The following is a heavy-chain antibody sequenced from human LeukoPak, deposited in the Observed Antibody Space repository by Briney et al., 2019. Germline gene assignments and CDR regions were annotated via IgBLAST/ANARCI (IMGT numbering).Heavy chain of an antibody. D-gene: IGHD4-11*01. CDR2: IYYSGST. CDR3: ASTVTTNWYFDL. J-gene: IGHJ2*01. Sequence: PSETLSLTRTVSGGSISSGGYYWSWIRQHPGKGLEWIGYIYYSGSTYYNPSLKSRVTISVDTSKNQFSLKLSSVTAADTAVYYCASTVTTNWYFDLWGRGTLVTVSS. CDR1: GGSISSGGYY. V-gene: IGHV4-31*03.